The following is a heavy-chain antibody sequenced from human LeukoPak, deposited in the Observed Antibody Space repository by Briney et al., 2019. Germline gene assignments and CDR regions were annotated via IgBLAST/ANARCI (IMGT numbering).Heavy chain of an antibody. CDR2: ISWDGGSP. Sequence: HAGGSLRLSCAASGFTFDDYAMHWVRQAPGKGLEWVSLISWDGGSPYYADSVKGRFTISRDNSKNSLYLQMNSLRAEDTALYYCAKDDSGSYYPYYYYMDVWGKGTTVTISS. D-gene: IGHD1-26*01. CDR1: GFTFDDYA. V-gene: IGHV3-43D*03. CDR3: AKDDSGSYYPYYYYMDV. J-gene: IGHJ6*03.